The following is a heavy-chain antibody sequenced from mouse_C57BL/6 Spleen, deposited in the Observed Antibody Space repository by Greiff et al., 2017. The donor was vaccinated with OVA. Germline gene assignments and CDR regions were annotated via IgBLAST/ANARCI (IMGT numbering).Heavy chain of an antibody. Sequence: DVKLVESGGGLVKPGGSLKLSCAASGFTFSSYAMSWVRQTPEKRLEWVATISDGGSYTYYPDNVKGRFTISRDNAKNNLYLQMSHLKSEDTAMYYCARDRGNYEGYAMDYWGQGTSVTVSS. V-gene: IGHV5-4*01. CDR2: ISDGGSYT. J-gene: IGHJ4*01. CDR3: ARDRGNYEGYAMDY. CDR1: GFTFSSYA. D-gene: IGHD2-1*01.